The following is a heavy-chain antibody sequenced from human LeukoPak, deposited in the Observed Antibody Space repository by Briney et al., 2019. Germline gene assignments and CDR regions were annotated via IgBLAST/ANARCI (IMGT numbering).Heavy chain of an antibody. CDR3: VRDRELNY. CDR2: VYNSGST. D-gene: IGHD1-26*01. Sequence: SETLSLTCTVPGGSISIYYWSWIRQPPGKGLEWIGYVYNSGSTDYNPSLKSRVTISADTSKNQFSLRLSSVTAADTAVYYCVRDRELNYWGQGTLVTVSS. J-gene: IGHJ4*02. CDR1: GGSISIYY. V-gene: IGHV4-59*01.